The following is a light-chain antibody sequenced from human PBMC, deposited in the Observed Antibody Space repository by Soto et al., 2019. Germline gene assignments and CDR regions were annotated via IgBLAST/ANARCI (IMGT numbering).Light chain of an antibody. CDR1: NSNIGTYT. V-gene: IGLV1-44*01. CDR3: ASWDDSLSGGV. Sequence: QSVLTQPPSASGTPGQRVIISCSGSNSNIGTYTVNWYQQLPGTAPKLLIYTDYQRPSGVPDRFSGSRSGTSAALAISGLQSDEEADYYCASWDDSLSGGVFGAGTKLTVL. CDR2: TDY. J-gene: IGLJ3*02.